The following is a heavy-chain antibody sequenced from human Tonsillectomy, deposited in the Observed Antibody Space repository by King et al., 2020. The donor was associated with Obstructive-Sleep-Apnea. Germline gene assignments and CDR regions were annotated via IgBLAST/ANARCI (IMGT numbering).Heavy chain of an antibody. CDR2: FYYTGST. CDR1: GGSISSSNYF. Sequence: QLQESGPGLVKPSETLSLTCTVSGGSISSSNYFWGWIRQPPGKGLEWIGSFYYTGSTYYNPSLKSRVTISVDTSKNQFSLSLTSVTAADTAVYYCARAQWLVLGWFDPWGQGTLVTVSS. J-gene: IGHJ5*02. D-gene: IGHD6-19*01. CDR3: ARAQWLVLGWFDP. V-gene: IGHV4-39*07.